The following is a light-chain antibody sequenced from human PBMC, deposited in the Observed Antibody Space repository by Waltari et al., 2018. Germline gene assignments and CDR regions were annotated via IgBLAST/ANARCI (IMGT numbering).Light chain of an antibody. J-gene: IGKJ2*01. CDR1: KSLVHSDGNTY. V-gene: IGKV2-30*02. CDR2: KVP. CDR3: MQVTHWPHT. Sequence: VVMTQSPLSLPGTLGQPASISCRSSKSLVHSDGNTYLEWFQQRPGQAPRRLMYKVPNWDSGVPDRFSGSGSGTDFTLKSSRVEAEDVGLYYCMQVTHWPHTFGQGTSLEI.